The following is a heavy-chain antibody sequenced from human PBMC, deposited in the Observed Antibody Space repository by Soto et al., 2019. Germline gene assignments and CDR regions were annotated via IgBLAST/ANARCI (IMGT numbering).Heavy chain of an antibody. D-gene: IGHD4-4*01. Sequence: PGESLTISCKGSGYSFTSYWIGWVRQMPGKGLEWMGIIYPGDSDTRYSPSFQGQVTISADKSINTAYLQWSSLKASDTAMYYCAILGGATRGLQFTFDYXGQGTLVTVSS. CDR1: GYSFTSYW. V-gene: IGHV5-51*01. J-gene: IGHJ4*02. CDR3: AILGGATRGLQFTFDY. CDR2: IYPGDSDT.